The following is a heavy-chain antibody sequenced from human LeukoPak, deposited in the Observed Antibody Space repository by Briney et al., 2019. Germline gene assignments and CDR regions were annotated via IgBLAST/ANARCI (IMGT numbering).Heavy chain of an antibody. CDR3: ARDFRRNWFDP. V-gene: IGHV1-2*02. CDR1: GYPFSAYY. Sequence: GASVKVSCKASGYPFSAYYMHWVRQAPGQGFEWMGWINSNLGDTSYAQKFQGRVTMTRDTSISTAYMELSRLTSDDTAMYYCARDFRRNWFDPWGQGTLVTVSS. J-gene: IGHJ5*02. CDR2: INSNLGDT.